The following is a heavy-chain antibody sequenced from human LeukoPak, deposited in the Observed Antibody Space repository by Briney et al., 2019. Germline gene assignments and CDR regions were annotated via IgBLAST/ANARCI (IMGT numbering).Heavy chain of an antibody. Sequence: GGSLRLSCAASGFTFSSYGMSWVRQAPGKGLEWVANIKEDGSEKHYVDSVKGRFTISRDNAMNSLYLQMNSLRAEDTAVYYCASNGIWGQGTMVTVSS. J-gene: IGHJ3*02. CDR2: IKEDGSEK. CDR3: ASNGI. D-gene: IGHD2-8*01. V-gene: IGHV3-7*01. CDR1: GFTFSSYG.